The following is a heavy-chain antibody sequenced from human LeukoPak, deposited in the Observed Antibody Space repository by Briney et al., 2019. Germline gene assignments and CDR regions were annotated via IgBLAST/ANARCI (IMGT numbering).Heavy chain of an antibody. Sequence: GRSLRLSCAASGFTFSSYGMHWVRQAPGKGLEWVAVISYDGSNKYYADSVKGRFTISRDNSKNTLYLQMNSLRAEDTAVYYCATADGVYWGQGTLVTVSS. CDR2: ISYDGSNK. CDR1: GFTFSSYG. V-gene: IGHV3-30*03. J-gene: IGHJ4*02. CDR3: ATADGVY. D-gene: IGHD3-16*01.